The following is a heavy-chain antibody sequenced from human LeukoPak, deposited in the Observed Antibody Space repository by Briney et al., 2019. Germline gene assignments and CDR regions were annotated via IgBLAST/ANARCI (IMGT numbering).Heavy chain of an antibody. CDR3: ARGRGYSSGWYNGNWFDP. CDR1: GYTFTSYD. D-gene: IGHD6-19*01. J-gene: IGHJ5*02. CDR2: MNPNSGNT. V-gene: IGHV1-8*01. Sequence: ASVKVSCKASGYTFTSYDINWVRQATGQGLEWMGWMNPNSGNTGYAQKFQGRVTMIRNTSISTAYMELSSLRSEDTAVYYCARGRGYSSGWYNGNWFDPWGQGTLVTVSS.